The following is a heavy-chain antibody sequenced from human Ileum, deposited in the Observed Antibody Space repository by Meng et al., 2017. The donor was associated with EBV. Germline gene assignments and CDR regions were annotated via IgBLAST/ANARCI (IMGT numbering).Heavy chain of an antibody. V-gene: IGHV4-4*02. Sequence: VDLVKSGPGVVRPLGTPSPTCPVSGVSVISINWWSWVRQPQGKGLEWIGEIFHNESTNNSPSLKSRVTISVDNSKNQFSLSLTSVTAADTAIYDCAKVSLTGTFYDHWGQGTPVTVSS. D-gene: IGHD3-9*01. J-gene: IGHJ4*02. CDR1: GVSVISINW. CDR2: IFHNEST. CDR3: AKVSLTGTFYDH.